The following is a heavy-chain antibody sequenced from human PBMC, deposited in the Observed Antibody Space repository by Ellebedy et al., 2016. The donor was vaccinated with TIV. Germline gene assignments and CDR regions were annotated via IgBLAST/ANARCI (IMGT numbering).Heavy chain of an antibody. V-gene: IGHV4-59*01. CDR3: ARREGYSSSPLGL. CDR1: GGSISDYY. CDR2: IYYSGGT. J-gene: IGHJ3*01. D-gene: IGHD6-13*01. Sequence: SETLSLXXTVSGGSISDYYWSWIRQPPGKGLEWTGYIYYSGGTDYNPSLKSRLTISLDTSKNQFSLTLTSVTAADTAVYYCARREGYSSSPLGLWGQGTMVTVSS.